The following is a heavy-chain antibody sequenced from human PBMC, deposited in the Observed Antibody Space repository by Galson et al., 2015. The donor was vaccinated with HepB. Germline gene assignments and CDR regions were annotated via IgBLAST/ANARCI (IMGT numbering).Heavy chain of an antibody. J-gene: IGHJ4*02. CDR1: GFTFSSYG. D-gene: IGHD3-22*01. CDR2: IWYDGTNK. Sequence: SLRLSCAASGFTFSSYGMHWVRQAPGKGLEWVAVIWYDGTNKYYADSVKGRFTISRDNSKNTLYLQMNSLRAEDTAVYYCARFDGSGYHGDYWGQGTLVTVSS. CDR3: ARFDGSGYHGDY. V-gene: IGHV3-33*01.